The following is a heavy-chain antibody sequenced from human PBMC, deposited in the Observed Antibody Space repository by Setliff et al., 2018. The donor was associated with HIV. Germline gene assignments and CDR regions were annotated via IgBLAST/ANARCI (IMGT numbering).Heavy chain of an antibody. D-gene: IGHD1-26*01. CDR2: INAGNGNT. CDR3: ARDAGYSGSAWDS. Sequence: VASVKVSCKASGYTFTSYAMHWVRQAPGQRLEWMGWINAGNGNTKYSQKFQGRVTITADESTNTAFMELSSLRSEDTAVYYCARDAGYSGSAWDSWGQGTLVTVSS. CDR1: GYTFTSYA. J-gene: IGHJ4*02. V-gene: IGHV1-3*01.